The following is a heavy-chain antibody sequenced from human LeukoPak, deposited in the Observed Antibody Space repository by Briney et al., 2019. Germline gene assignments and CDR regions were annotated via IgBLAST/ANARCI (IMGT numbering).Heavy chain of an antibody. Sequence: GGSLRLSCAASGFTFSDYYMSWIRQAPGKGLEWVSYISSSGSTIYYADSVKGRFTISRDDAKNSLYLQMNSLRAEDTAVYYCARDRVTMVRGVPYFDYWGQGTLVTVSS. CDR1: GFTFSDYY. J-gene: IGHJ4*02. CDR3: ARDRVTMVRGVPYFDY. CDR2: ISSSGSTI. D-gene: IGHD3-10*01. V-gene: IGHV3-11*01.